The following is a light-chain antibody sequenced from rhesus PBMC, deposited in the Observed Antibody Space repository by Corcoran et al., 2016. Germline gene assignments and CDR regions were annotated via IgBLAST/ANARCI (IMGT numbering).Light chain of an antibody. CDR3: QQGYSYPLT. CDR1: QSISNY. CDR2: RAS. V-gene: IGKV1S9*01. J-gene: IGKJ4*01. Sequence: DIQMTQSPSSLSASVGDRVTITCQASQSISNYLNWYQQKPGKSPKLLIYRASSLQSGIPSRFSGNGSGTDFTLTISSLQPEDFATYYCQQGYSYPLTFGGGTKVELK.